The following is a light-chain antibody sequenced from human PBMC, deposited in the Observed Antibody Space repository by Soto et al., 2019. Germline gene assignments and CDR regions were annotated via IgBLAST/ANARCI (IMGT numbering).Light chain of an antibody. CDR2: GAS. CDR1: QSVSSNY. V-gene: IGKV3-20*01. J-gene: IGKJ3*01. CDR3: EHYGSSPPEFT. Sequence: EIVLTQSPGTLSLSPGERATLSCRASQSVSSNYLAWYQQRPGQGPSLLIFGASYRAAGIPVRFSGSGYGTDFILTIGRLAPEDYAVYYCEHYGSSPPEFTFGPGTKVDSK.